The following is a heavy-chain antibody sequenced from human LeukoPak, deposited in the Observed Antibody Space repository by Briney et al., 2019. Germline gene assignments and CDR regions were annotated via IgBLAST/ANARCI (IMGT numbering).Heavy chain of an antibody. D-gene: IGHD6-19*01. CDR1: GFTFNRNA. Sequence: PGGSLRLSCAASGFTFNRNAISWVRQAPGKGLEWVSRIGGSGDKTFYADSVKGRFTISRDNSKNIVHLQMNSLTGEDTALYYCVRRGDASSGWGDHDFWGQGALVTVSS. J-gene: IGHJ4*02. CDR2: IGGSGDKT. V-gene: IGHV3-23*01. CDR3: VRRGDASSGWGDHDF.